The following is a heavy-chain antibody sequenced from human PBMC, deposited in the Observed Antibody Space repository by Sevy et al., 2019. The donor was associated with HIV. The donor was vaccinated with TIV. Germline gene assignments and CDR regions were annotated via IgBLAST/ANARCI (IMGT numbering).Heavy chain of an antibody. CDR3: AKDTSRVVAGTGYFDY. Sequence: GGSLRLSCAASGFTFEDSAMHWVRQAPGKGLEGVSGISRNSATRGYADSVKGRFTISRDNARNSLYLQMNSLRAEDTAFYYCAKDTSRVVAGTGYFDYWGQGTLVTVSS. V-gene: IGHV3-9*01. J-gene: IGHJ4*02. D-gene: IGHD6-19*01. CDR1: GFTFEDSA. CDR2: ISRNSATR.